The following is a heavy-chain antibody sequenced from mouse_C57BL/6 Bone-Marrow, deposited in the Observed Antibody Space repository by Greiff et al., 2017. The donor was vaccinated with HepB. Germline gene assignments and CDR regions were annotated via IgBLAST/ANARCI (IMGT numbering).Heavy chain of an antibody. CDR3: ARGEDSAWFAY. V-gene: IGHV1-76*01. CDR2: IYPGSGNT. Sequence: QVQLKQSGAELVRPGASVKLSCKASGYTFTDYYINWVKQRPGQGLEWIARIYPGSGNTYYNEKFKGKATLTAEKSSSTAYMQLSSLTSEDSAVYFCARGEDSAWFAYWGQGTLVTVSA. J-gene: IGHJ3*01. CDR1: GYTFTDYY.